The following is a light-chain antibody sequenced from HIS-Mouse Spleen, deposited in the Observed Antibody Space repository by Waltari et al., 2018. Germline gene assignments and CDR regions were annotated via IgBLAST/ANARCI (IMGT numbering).Light chain of an antibody. V-gene: IGLV3-19*01. CDR3: NSRDSSGNHYV. CDR2: GKN. J-gene: IGLJ1*01. Sequence: YQQKPGQAPVLVIYGKNNRPSGIPDRFSGSSSGNTASLTITGAQAEDEADYYCNSRDSSGNHYVFGTGNQGHRP.